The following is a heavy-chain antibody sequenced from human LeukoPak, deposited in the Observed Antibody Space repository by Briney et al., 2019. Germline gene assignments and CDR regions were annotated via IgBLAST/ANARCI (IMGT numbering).Heavy chain of an antibody. J-gene: IGHJ3*02. V-gene: IGHV3-53*01. CDR2: IYSGGGT. CDR3: ATERAIILFGAFDI. CDR1: GFTVSSNY. Sequence: GGSLRLSCAASGFTVSSNYMSWVRQAPGKGLEWVSVIYSGGGTNYADSVKGRFTISRDNAKNSLYLQMNSLRAEDTAVYYCATERAIILFGAFDIWGQGTMVTVSS. D-gene: IGHD3-3*01.